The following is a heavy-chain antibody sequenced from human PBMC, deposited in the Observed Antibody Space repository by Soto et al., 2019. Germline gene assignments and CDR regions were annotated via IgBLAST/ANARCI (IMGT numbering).Heavy chain of an antibody. CDR2: IKQDGSEK. D-gene: IGHD3-22*01. V-gene: IGHV3-7*01. CDR3: ASLYDSSGYYAFDI. CDR1: GFTFSSYW. J-gene: IGHJ3*02. Sequence: GGSLRLSCAASGFTFSSYWMSWVRQAPGKGLEWVANIKQDGSEKYYVDSVKGRFTISRDNAKNSLYLQMNSLRAEDTAVYYCASLYDSSGYYAFDIWGQGTMVTVSS.